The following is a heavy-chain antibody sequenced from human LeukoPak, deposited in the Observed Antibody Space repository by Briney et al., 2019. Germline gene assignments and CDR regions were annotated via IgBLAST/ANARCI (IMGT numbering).Heavy chain of an antibody. CDR3: ARDLAPYCSSTSCYKGNYYMDV. CDR2: IIPIFGTA. Sequence: ASVKVSCNASGGTFSSYAISWVRQAPGQGLEWMGGIIPIFGTANYAQKFQGRVTITADESTSTAYMELSSLRSEDTAVYYCARDLAPYCSSTSCYKGNYYMDVWGKGTTVTVSS. J-gene: IGHJ6*03. V-gene: IGHV1-69*13. CDR1: GGTFSSYA. D-gene: IGHD2-2*02.